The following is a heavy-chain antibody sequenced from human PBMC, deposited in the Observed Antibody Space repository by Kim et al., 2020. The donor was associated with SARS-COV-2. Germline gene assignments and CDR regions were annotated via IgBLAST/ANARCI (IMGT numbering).Heavy chain of an antibody. D-gene: IGHD6-13*01. CDR1: GFTFSSYA. CDR3: ARDLEGIAAANDAFDI. Sequence: GGSLRLSCAASGFTFSSYAMHWVRQAPGKGLEWVAVISYDGSNKYYADSVKGRFTISRDNSKNTLYLQMNSLRAEDTAVYYCARDLEGIAAANDAFDIWGQGTMVTVSS. V-gene: IGHV3-30-3*01. J-gene: IGHJ3*02. CDR2: ISYDGSNK.